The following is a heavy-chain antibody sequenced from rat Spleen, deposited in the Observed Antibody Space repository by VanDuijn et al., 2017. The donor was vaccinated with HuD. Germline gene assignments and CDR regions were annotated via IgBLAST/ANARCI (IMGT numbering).Heavy chain of an antibody. V-gene: IGHV5-25*01. Sequence: EVQLVESDGGLVQPGRSLKLSCAASGFTFSDYYMAWVRQAPTKGLEWVATISTSGSRTYYPDSVKGRFTISRDNAKSSLYLQMNSLKSEDTATYYCARFPDYVYYGYVMDAWGQGVMVTVSS. CDR1: GFTFSDYY. CDR3: ARFPDYVYYGYVMDA. J-gene: IGHJ4*01. CDR2: ISTSGSRT. D-gene: IGHD1-6*01.